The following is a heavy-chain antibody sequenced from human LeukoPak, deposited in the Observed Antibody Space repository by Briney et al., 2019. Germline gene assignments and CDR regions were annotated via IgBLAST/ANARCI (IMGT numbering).Heavy chain of an antibody. CDR1: GYSFTSYW. J-gene: IGHJ4*02. CDR2: IYPGDSDT. Sequence: GESLKISCKGSGYSFTSYWIGWVRQMPGKGLEWMRIIYPGDSDTRYSPSFQGQVTISADKSISTAYLQWSSLKASDTAMYYCARQKTPHYYGSGSYSDYWGQGTLVTVSS. D-gene: IGHD3-10*01. V-gene: IGHV5-51*01. CDR3: ARQKTPHYYGSGSYSDY.